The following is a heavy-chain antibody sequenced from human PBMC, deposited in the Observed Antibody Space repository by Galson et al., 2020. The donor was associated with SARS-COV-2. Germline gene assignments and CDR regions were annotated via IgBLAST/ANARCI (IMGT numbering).Heavy chain of an antibody. V-gene: IGHV4-59*08. CDR1: GGSTSSYY. J-gene: IGHJ5*02. CDR2: IYYSGST. D-gene: IGHD2-2*03. Sequence: SETLSLTCTVSGGSTSSYYWSWIRQPPGKGLEWIGYIYYSGSTNYNPSLKSRVTISVDTSKNQFSLKLSSVTAADTAVYYCARHWIEDDWFDPWGQGTLVTVSS. CDR3: ARHWIEDDWFDP.